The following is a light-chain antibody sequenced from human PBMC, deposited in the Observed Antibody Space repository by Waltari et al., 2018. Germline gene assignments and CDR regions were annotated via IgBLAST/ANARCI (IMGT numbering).Light chain of an antibody. CDR3: GSYTSSTTPYV. Sequence: QSALTQPASVSASPGQSITISCTGTRRDVGGYNYVTWYQQNPGKAPKVMIYDVNNRPSGVSNRFSGSKSGNTASLTISGLQAEDEADYYCGSYTSSTTPYVFGTGTKVTVL. CDR1: RRDVGGYNY. CDR2: DVN. J-gene: IGLJ1*01. V-gene: IGLV2-14*01.